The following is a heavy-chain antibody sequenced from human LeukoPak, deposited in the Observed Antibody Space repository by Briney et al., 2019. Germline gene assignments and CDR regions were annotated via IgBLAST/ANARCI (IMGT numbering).Heavy chain of an antibody. J-gene: IGHJ4*02. CDR3: ARDGFLGAADC. Sequence: GGSLRLSCAASEFTFSGYWMNWVRQAPGKGPEWVANINQDGSENHYVDSVKGRFTISRDNAKNSLFLQMNSLRVEDTAVFYCARDGFLGAADCWGQGTLVTVSS. V-gene: IGHV3-7*01. D-gene: IGHD6-13*01. CDR2: INQDGSEN. CDR1: EFTFSGYW.